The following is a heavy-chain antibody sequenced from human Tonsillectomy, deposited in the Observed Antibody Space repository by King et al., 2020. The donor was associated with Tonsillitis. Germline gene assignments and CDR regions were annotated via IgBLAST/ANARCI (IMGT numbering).Heavy chain of an antibody. CDR3: AKALCLIGYCSSSLCYGMDTFDI. V-gene: IGHV3-23*04. J-gene: IGHJ3*02. Sequence: VQLVESGGGLVQPGGSLRLSCAASGFVFSNYPMTWVRQAPGKGLEWVSVISGSGGSIYYADSVKGRFTISRDSSKNTLYLEMNSLRAEDTAVYYCAKALCLIGYCSSSLCYGMDTFDIWGHGTMVTVSS. CDR2: ISGSGGSI. D-gene: IGHD2-2*01. CDR1: GFVFSNYP.